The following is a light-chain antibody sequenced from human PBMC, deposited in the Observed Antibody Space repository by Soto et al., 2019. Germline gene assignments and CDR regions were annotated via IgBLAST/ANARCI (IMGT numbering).Light chain of an antibody. CDR3: SSYAGSDNPYV. J-gene: IGLJ1*01. CDR2: EVT. V-gene: IGLV2-8*01. CDR1: SGDVGGYDY. Sequence: QSVLTQPPSASWSPGQSVTISCTGTSGDVGGYDYVSWYQQHPGKAPKLMIYEVTKRPLGVPDRFSGSKSGNTASLTVSGLQAEDEADYYCSSYAGSDNPYVFGTGTKVTVL.